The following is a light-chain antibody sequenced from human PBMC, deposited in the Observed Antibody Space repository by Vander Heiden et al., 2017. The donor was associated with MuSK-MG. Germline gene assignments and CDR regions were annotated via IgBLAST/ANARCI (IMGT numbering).Light chain of an antibody. Sequence: QMTPSSSSLFASAGDRVPITSRASQSSSSYLNWYQQKPGKAPKLLIYAAASLQSGVPSRFSGSGYGTDFTLTISSRQPEDFAAYYCQQNDCIPPYTFGQGTKVEIK. CDR2: AAA. V-gene: IGKV1-39*01. J-gene: IGKJ2*01. CDR3: QQNDCIPPYT. CDR1: QSSSSY.